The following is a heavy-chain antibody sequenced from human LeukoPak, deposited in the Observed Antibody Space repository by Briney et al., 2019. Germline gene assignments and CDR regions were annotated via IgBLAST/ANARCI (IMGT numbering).Heavy chain of an antibody. CDR2: ISDTGSI. J-gene: IGHJ6*02. CDR3: AREAIEGMDV. CDR1: GGSISSYY. Sequence: SETLSITCTVSGGSISSYYWSWIRQPPGKGLEWIAYISDTGSINYNPSLKSRVTISLDTSKNQFSLKLSSVTAADTAVYYCAREAIEGMDVWGQGTTVTVSS. V-gene: IGHV4-59*01. D-gene: IGHD2-21*01.